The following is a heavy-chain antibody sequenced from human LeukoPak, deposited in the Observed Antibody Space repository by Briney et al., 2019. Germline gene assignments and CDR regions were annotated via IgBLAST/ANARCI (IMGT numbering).Heavy chain of an antibody. V-gene: IGHV3-23*01. D-gene: IGHD3-16*01. CDR1: RFTFSSYA. CDR3: ATDELMTSWSRHYFGY. J-gene: IGHJ4*02. Sequence: PGGSLRLSCAASRFTFSSYAMTWVRQAPGKGLEWVSTISGNGGSTIYADSVKGRFTISRHNSKITLYLQMNSLRADDTAIYYWATDELMTSWSRHYFGYWGQGTQVTVAT. CDR2: ISGNGGST.